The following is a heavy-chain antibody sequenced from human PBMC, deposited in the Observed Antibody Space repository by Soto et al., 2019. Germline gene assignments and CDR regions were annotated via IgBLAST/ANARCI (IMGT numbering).Heavy chain of an antibody. CDR1: GFTFSNYG. CDR2: ISASGAST. D-gene: IGHD6-13*01. Sequence: PGGSLRLSCAASGFTFSNYGMSWVRQAPGKGLERVSGISASGASTSYADSMRGRFFISRDNSRNTLYLQMNTLRAEDTAIYYCAKSGQQPLASGWYFDYWGQGTVVNVSS. V-gene: IGHV3-23*01. CDR3: AKSGQQPLASGWYFDY. J-gene: IGHJ4*02.